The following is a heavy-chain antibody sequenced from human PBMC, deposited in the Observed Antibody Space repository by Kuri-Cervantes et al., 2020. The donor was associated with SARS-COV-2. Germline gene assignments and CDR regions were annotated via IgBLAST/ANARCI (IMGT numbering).Heavy chain of an antibody. Sequence: GESLKISCAASGFTFSSYGMHWVRQAPGKGLEWVAVIWYDGSNKYYADSVKGRFTISRDNSKNTLYLQMNSLRAEDTAVYYCARGVGCSSTSCYTGTFDPWGHGNLVTGSS. V-gene: IGHV3-33*01. CDR2: IWYDGSNK. CDR1: GFTFSSYG. D-gene: IGHD2-2*02. J-gene: IGHJ5*02. CDR3: ARGVGCSSTSCYTGTFDP.